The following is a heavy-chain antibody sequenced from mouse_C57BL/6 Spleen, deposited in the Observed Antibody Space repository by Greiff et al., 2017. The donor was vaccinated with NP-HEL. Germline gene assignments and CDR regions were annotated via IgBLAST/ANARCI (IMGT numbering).Heavy chain of an antibody. CDR1: GYTFTSYW. V-gene: IGHV1-7*01. Sequence: VQLQQSGAELAKPGASVKLSCKASGYTFTSYWMHWVKQRPGQGLEWIGYINPSSGYTKYNQKFKDKATLTADKSSSTAYMQLSSLTDEDSAVYYCARGYYDYDGGYYAMDYWGQGTSVNVSS. J-gene: IGHJ4*01. CDR2: INPSSGYT. D-gene: IGHD2-4*01. CDR3: ARGYYDYDGGYYAMDY.